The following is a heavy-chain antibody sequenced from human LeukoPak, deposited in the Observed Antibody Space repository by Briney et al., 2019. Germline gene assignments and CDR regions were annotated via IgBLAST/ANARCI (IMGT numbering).Heavy chain of an antibody. CDR1: GLTFSGYI. Sequence: GGSLRLSCAASGLTFSGYIMNWVRQAPGKGLEGVSSISTSGTYMDYADSVKGRFIISRDNSKNSLFLRMNSLRAEDTAVYSCARGIAAAGHGMDVWGQGTTVTVSS. CDR3: ARGIAAAGHGMDV. J-gene: IGHJ6*02. CDR2: ISTSGTYM. D-gene: IGHD6-13*01. V-gene: IGHV3-21*01.